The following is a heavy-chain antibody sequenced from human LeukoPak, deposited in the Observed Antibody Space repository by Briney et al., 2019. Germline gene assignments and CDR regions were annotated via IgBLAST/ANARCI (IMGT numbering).Heavy chain of an antibody. CDR2: IWYDGSNK. CDR1: GFTFSSYG. J-gene: IGHJ4*02. D-gene: IGHD3-22*01. Sequence: PGGSLRLSCAASGFTFSSYGMHWVRQAPDKGLEWVAVIWYDGSNKYYADSVKGRFTIPRDNSKNTLYLQMNSLRAEDTAVYYCARRYYDSSGYYSLIDYWGQGTLVTVSS. V-gene: IGHV3-33*01. CDR3: ARRYYDSSGYYSLIDY.